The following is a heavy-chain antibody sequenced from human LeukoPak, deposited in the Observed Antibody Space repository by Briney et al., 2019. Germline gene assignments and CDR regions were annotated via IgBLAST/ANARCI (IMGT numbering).Heavy chain of an antibody. CDR2: IKSDGGT. CDR1: GFTFSTYW. J-gene: IGHJ1*01. V-gene: IGHV3-74*01. D-gene: IGHD3-22*01. Sequence: PAGSLRVSCAASGFTFSTYWMHWVRQAPGKGLVWVSRIKSDGGTNYADSVKGRFTISRDNAKKTVSLQMNSLRPEDTGVYYCARAPSEIGGYYPEYFRHWGQGTLVTVSS. CDR3: ARAPSEIGGYYPEYFRH.